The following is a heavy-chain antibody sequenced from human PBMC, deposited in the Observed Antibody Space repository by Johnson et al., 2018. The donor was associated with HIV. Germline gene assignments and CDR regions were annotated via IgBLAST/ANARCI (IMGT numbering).Heavy chain of an antibody. V-gene: IGHV3-74*01. D-gene: IGHD3/OR15-3a*01. CDR2: INSDGSST. CDR1: GFTFSSYW. J-gene: IGHJ3*01. Sequence: VQLVESGGGLVQPGGSLRLSCAASGFTFSSYWMHWVRQAPGKGLVWVSRINSDGSSTSYADSVKGRFTISRDNSKNTLYLQMNSLRADDTGVYYCAKDKFMFLDNPVDAFDVWGQGTMVTVSS. CDR3: AKDKFMFLDNPVDAFDV.